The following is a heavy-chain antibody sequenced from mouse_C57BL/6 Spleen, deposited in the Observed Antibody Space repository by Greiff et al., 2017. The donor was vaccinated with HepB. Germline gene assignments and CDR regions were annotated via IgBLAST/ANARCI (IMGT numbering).Heavy chain of an antibody. D-gene: IGHD3-2*02. CDR3: ARSPSSGRDY. Sequence: VQLMESGAELVKPGASVKISCKASGYAFSSYWMNWVKQRPGKGLEWIGQIYPGDGDTNYNGKFKGKATLTADKSSSTAYMQLSSLTSEDSAVYFCARSPSSGRDYWGQGTTLTVSS. J-gene: IGHJ2*01. CDR2: IYPGDGDT. CDR1: GYAFSSYW. V-gene: IGHV1-80*01.